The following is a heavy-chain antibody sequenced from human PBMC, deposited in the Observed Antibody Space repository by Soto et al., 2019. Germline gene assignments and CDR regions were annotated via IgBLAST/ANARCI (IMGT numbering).Heavy chain of an antibody. Sequence: HPGGSLRLSCAASGFTFSSYAMHWVRQAPGKGLEWVAVISYDGSNKYYADSVKGRFTISRDNSKNTLYLQMNSLRAEDTAVYYCARDHHRGGIVVVVAGGPDYWGQGTLVTVSS. D-gene: IGHD2-15*01. CDR2: ISYDGSNK. V-gene: IGHV3-30-3*01. CDR3: ARDHHRGGIVVVVAGGPDY. CDR1: GFTFSSYA. J-gene: IGHJ4*02.